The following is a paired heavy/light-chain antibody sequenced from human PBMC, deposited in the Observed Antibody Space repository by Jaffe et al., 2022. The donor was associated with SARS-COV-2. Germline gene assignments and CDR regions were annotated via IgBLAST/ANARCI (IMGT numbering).Heavy chain of an antibody. J-gene: IGHJ4*02. D-gene: IGHD3-16*02. CDR1: GASISGYY. Sequence: QVQLQESGPGLVKPSETLSLTCTVSGASISGYYWTWIRQPPGKGLEWIGYIYYTGSTNYSPSLKSRVTISVDKSKNQFSLKLSSVTAADTAVYYCARAPPLRSGVWGSYREFDFWGQGTLVTVSS. V-gene: IGHV4-59*01. CDR2: IYYTGST. CDR3: ARAPPLRSGVWGSYREFDF.
Light chain of an antibody. V-gene: IGLV2-11*01. Sequence: QSALTQPRSVSGSPGQSVTISCTGTSSDIGGYDYVSWYQQHPGKAPKLMIYDVSKRPSGVPDRFSGSKSGNTASLTISGLQAEDEADYYCCSYAGSYTFYVFGTATKVTVL. J-gene: IGLJ1*01. CDR1: SSDIGGYDY. CDR3: CSYAGSYTFYV. CDR2: DVS.